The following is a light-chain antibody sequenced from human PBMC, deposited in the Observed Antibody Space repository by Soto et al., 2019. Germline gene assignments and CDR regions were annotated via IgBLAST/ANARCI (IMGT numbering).Light chain of an antibody. J-gene: IGKJ1*01. V-gene: IGKV1-39*01. Sequence: DIQMTQSPSSLSASVGDRVTITCRASQSISNYLNWYQQKPGKAPKLVIYAASSLQSGVPSRFSGSGSGTDFTLTISSLQPEDFATYYCQQSYSMPRTFGQGTKVEIK. CDR3: QQSYSMPRT. CDR1: QSISNY. CDR2: AAS.